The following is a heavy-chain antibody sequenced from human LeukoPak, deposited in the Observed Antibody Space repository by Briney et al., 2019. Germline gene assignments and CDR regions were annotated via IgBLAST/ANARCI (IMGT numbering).Heavy chain of an antibody. D-gene: IGHD3-9*01. V-gene: IGHV3-33*01. CDR1: GFTFSSYG. Sequence: GGSLRLSCAASGFTFSSYGMHWVRQAPGKGLEWVAVIWYDGNNKYYADSVKGRFTISRDNSKNTLYLQMNSLRAEDTAVYYCARDYDYDILTGYYAYYYYGMDVWGQGTTVTVSS. CDR2: IWYDGNNK. J-gene: IGHJ6*02. CDR3: ARDYDYDILTGYYAYYYYGMDV.